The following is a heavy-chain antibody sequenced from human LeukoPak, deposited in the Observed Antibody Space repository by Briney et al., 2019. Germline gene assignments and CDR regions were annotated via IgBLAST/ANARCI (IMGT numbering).Heavy chain of an antibody. Sequence: PGXXLRLSCAASGFTFSSYWMSWVRQAPGKGLEWVDNIKQDGSEKYYVDSVKGRFTISRDNAKNSLYLQMNSLRAEDTAVYYCARDLGGFDYWGQGALSPSPQ. CDR1: GFTFSSYW. CDR3: ARDLGGFDY. V-gene: IGHV3-7*01. J-gene: IGHJ4*02. D-gene: IGHD3-16*01. CDR2: IKQDGSEK.